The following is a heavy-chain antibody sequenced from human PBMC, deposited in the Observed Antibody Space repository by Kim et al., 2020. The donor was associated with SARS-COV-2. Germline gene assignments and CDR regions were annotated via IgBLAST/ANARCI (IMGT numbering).Heavy chain of an antibody. D-gene: IGHD3-9*01. CDR2: IGTAGDT. J-gene: IGHJ6*02. Sequence: GGSLRLSCAASGFTFSSYDMHWVRQATGKGLEWVSAIGTAGDTYYPGSVKGRFTISRENAKNSLYLQMNSLRAGDTAVYYCARTYYDILTGWRGMDVWGQGTTVTVSS. CDR3: ARTYYDILTGWRGMDV. V-gene: IGHV3-13*04. CDR1: GFTFSSYD.